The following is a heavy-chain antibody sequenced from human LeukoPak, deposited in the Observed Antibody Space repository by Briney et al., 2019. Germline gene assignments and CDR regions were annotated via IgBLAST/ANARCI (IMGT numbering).Heavy chain of an antibody. V-gene: IGHV3-21*04. CDR1: GFTFSSYS. D-gene: IGHD5-24*01. CDR2: ISSSSSYI. Sequence: GGSLRLSCAASGFTFSSYSMNWVRQAPGKGLEWVSSISSSSSYIYYADSVKGRFTISRDNSKNTLYLQMNSLRAEDTAIYYCAKKIGGYNSFDYWGQGTLVTVPS. J-gene: IGHJ4*02. CDR3: AKKIGGYNSFDY.